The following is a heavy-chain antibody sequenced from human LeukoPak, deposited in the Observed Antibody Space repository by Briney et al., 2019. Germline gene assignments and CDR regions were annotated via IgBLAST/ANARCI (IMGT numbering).Heavy chain of an antibody. CDR3: ASGGKYCTGGACYGD. CDR2: IYSGGST. D-gene: IGHD2-8*02. CDR1: GFILSSDY. Sequence: PGGSLRLSCAASGFILSSDYISWVRQTPGKGLEWVSVIYSGGSTCYADSVKGRFTISRDNSKNTVYLQMNSLRAEDTAVYYCASGGKYCTGGACYGDWGQGTLVTVSS. V-gene: IGHV3-53*01. J-gene: IGHJ4*02.